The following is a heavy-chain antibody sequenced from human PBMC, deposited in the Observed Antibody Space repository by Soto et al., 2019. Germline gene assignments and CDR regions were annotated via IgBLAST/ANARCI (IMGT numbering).Heavy chain of an antibody. CDR1: GDSITNYY. D-gene: IGHD4-17*01. CDR3: VRHYYGDPRWFDP. J-gene: IGHJ5*02. CDR2: MYHRGST. V-gene: IGHV4-59*08. Sequence: QVQLQESGPGLVKPSETLSLTCTVSGDSITNYYWSWIRQPPGKGLEWIGFMYHRGSTTYNPSLQSRVTISADTSKNQFSLKLTSVTAADTAVYYCVRHYYGDPRWFDPWGQGTLVTVSS.